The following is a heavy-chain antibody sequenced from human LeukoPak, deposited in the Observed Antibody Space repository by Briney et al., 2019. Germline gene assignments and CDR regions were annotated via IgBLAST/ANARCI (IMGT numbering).Heavy chain of an antibody. J-gene: IGHJ5*02. Sequence: ASVKVSCKASGYTFTTYAMHWVRQAPGQRLEWMGWINGDNGNTKYSQKFQGRVTITRDTSAYIAYMELRSLRSEDTAVYYCARAPYDILTGYSLNWFGPWGQGTLVTVSS. CDR2: INGDNGNT. CDR1: GYTFTTYA. D-gene: IGHD3-9*01. V-gene: IGHV1-3*01. CDR3: ARAPYDILTGYSLNWFGP.